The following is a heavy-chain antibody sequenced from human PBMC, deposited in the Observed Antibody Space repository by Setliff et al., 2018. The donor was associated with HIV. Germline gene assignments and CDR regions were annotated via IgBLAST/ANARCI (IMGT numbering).Heavy chain of an antibody. Sequence: LRLSCAASGFIFSDYEINWVRQAPGKGLEWISYVSGSSYIYYAESVKGRFTISRDNAKNSLYLQMNSLRAEDTAVYYCARDDHGALMGVIIRYYYMDVWGKGTTVTVSS. CDR1: GFIFSDYE. D-gene: IGHD3-10*01. V-gene: IGHV3-21*05. CDR2: VSGSSYI. CDR3: ARDDHGALMGVIIRYYYMDV. J-gene: IGHJ6*03.